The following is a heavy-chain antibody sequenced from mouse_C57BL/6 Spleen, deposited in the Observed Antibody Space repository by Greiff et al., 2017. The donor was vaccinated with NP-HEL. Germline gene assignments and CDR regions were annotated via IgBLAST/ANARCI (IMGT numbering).Heavy chain of an antibody. CDR1: GYTFTSYW. CDR3: ARSGVITTVVAKGGYFDY. CDR2: IDPSDSYT. V-gene: IGHV1-69*01. Sequence: QVQLQQSGAELVMPGASVKLSCKASGYTFTSYWMHWVKQRPGQGLEWIGEIDPSDSYTNYNQKFKGKSTLTVDKSSSKAYMQLSSLTSEDSAVYYCARSGVITTVVAKGGYFDYWGQGTTLTVSS. J-gene: IGHJ2*01. D-gene: IGHD1-1*01.